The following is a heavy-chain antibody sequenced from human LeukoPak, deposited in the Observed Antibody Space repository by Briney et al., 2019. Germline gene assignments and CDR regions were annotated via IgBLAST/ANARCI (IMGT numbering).Heavy chain of an antibody. D-gene: IGHD1-26*01. CDR2: INADGSST. CDR3: ASRPVGDTQLDY. V-gene: IGHV3-74*01. J-gene: IGHJ4*02. CDR1: GFTFSSYW. Sequence: GGSLRLSCAASGFTFSSYWMHWVRQVPGKGLVWVSRINADGSSTNYADSVEGRFTISRDNAKNSVYLQMNSLRVEDAAVYYCASRPVGDTQLDYWGQGTLVTVSS.